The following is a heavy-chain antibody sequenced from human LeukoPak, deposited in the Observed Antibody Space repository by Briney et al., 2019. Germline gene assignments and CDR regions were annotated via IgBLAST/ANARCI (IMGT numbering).Heavy chain of an antibody. D-gene: IGHD2-2*01. V-gene: IGHV4-59*01. CDR1: GGSISSYY. CDR2: IYYSGST. J-gene: IGHJ4*02. CDR3: ARQYCGSTGCYPYFDY. Sequence: PSETLSLTCTVSGGSISSYYWSWIRQPPGKGLEWIGYIYYSGSTNYNPSLKSRVTISVDTSKNQFSLKLSSVTAADTAVYYCARQYCGSTGCYPYFDYWGQGTLVTVS.